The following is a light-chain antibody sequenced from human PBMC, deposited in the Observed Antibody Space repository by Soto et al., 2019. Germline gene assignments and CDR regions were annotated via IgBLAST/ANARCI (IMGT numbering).Light chain of an antibody. CDR1: RSISDW. J-gene: IGKJ1*01. CDR3: LQYDNHSWT. Sequence: DIQMTQSPSTLSPSVGDRVTITCRASRSISDWVAWYQQKPGKAPKLLILDASTLKSGVPSRFSGSGSWTEFTLTISSLQPDDVATYYCLQYDNHSWTFGPGTKVDIK. V-gene: IGKV1-5*01. CDR2: DAS.